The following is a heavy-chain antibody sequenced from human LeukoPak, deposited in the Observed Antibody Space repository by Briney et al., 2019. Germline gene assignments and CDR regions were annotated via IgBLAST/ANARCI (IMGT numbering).Heavy chain of an antibody. CDR3: ATPWNGDYVGFDY. CDR1: GFTFSSYA. D-gene: IGHD4-17*01. Sequence: GGSLRLSCAASGFTFSSYAMSWVRQAPGKGLEWGSAISGSGGSTYYADSVKGRFTISRDNSKNTLYLQMNSLRAEDTAVYYCATPWNGDYVGFDYWGQGTLVTVSS. J-gene: IGHJ4*02. V-gene: IGHV3-23*01. CDR2: ISGSGGST.